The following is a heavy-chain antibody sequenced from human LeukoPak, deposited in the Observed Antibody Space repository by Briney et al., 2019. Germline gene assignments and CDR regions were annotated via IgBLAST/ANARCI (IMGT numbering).Heavy chain of an antibody. J-gene: IGHJ5*02. Sequence: SETLSLTCTVSGGSISSGSYYWSWIRQPAGKGLEWIGRIYTSGSTNYNPSLKSRVTISVDTSKNQFSLKLSSVTAADTAVYYCARDVGRGRRYSSSWYPLDNWFDPWGQGTLVTVSS. D-gene: IGHD6-13*01. V-gene: IGHV4-61*02. CDR1: GGSISSGSYY. CDR2: IYTSGST. CDR3: ARDVGRGRRYSSSWYPLDNWFDP.